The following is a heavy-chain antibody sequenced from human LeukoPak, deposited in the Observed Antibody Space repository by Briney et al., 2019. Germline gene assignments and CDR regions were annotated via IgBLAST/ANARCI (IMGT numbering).Heavy chain of an antibody. CDR3: AREVDTIFGVVN. D-gene: IGHD3-3*01. V-gene: IGHV4-30-4*08. Sequence: SETLSLTCSVSGGSFSSGNYYWSWIGQPPGKGLEWVGYIYYSGSTYYNPSLKSRVTISVDTYKNQFSLKLSSVTAADTAVYYCAREVDTIFGVVNWGQGTLATVSS. CDR1: GGSFSSGNYY. CDR2: IYYSGST. J-gene: IGHJ4*02.